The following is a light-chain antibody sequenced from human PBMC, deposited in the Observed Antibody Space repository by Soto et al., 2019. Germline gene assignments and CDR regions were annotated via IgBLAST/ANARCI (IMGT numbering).Light chain of an antibody. CDR2: DNN. J-gene: IGLJ1*01. Sequence: QSVLTQPPSVSAAPGQKVTISCFGSGSNIGNNFVSWYQQSPGTAPKLLIYDNNKRPSGIPDRFSGSKSGTSATLGITGLQTGDEADYYCGTWDNSLSAYVFGAGTKVTVL. CDR3: GTWDNSLSAYV. V-gene: IGLV1-51*01. CDR1: GSNIGNNF.